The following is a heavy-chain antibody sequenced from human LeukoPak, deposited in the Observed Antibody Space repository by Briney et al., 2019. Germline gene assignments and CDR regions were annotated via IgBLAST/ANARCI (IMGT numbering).Heavy chain of an antibody. CDR2: IYPGDSDT. V-gene: IGHV5-51*01. CDR1: RHCFHSQW. CDR3: ARRGDSDFRID. D-gene: IGHD2-21*02. J-gene: IGHJ4*02. Sequence: GESLKISCKAPRHCFHSQWIGWVRQMPGKGLQWMGIIYPGDSDTRYSPSFQGQVTISADTSISAAYLQWNSLEASDTAIYYCARRGDSDFRIDWGQGTLVTVSS.